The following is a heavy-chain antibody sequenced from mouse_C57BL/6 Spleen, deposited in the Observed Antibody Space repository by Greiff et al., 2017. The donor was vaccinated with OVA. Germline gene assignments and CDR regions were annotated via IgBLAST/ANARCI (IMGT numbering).Heavy chain of an antibody. CDR2: FHPYNDDT. D-gene: IGHD2-4*01. Sequence: VNVVESGAELVKPGASVKMSCKASGYTFTTYPIEWMKQNHGKSLEWIGNFHPYNDDTKYNEKFKGKATLTVEKSSSTVYLELSRLTSDDSAVDYCARGSYDHDAGGFDYWGQGTTLTVSS. J-gene: IGHJ2*01. V-gene: IGHV1-47*01. CDR3: ARGSYDHDAGGFDY. CDR1: GYTFTTYP.